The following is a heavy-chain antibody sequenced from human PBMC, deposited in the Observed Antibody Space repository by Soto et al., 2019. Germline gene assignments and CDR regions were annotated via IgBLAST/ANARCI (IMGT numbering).Heavy chain of an antibody. Sequence: ASVKVSCKASGYTFTSYDINWVRQATGQGLEWMGWMNPNSGNTGYAQKFQGRVTMTRNTSISTAYMELSSLRSEDTAVYYCSGIVPRSYYYARDAFDIWGQGTMVTVSS. D-gene: IGHD3-10*02. CDR1: GYTFTSYD. V-gene: IGHV1-8*01. J-gene: IGHJ3*02. CDR3: SGIVPRSYYYARDAFDI. CDR2: MNPNSGNT.